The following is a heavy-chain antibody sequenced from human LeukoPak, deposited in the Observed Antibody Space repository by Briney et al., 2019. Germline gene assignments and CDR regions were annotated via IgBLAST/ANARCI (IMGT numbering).Heavy chain of an antibody. D-gene: IGHD2-2*02. CDR3: ARAAIPSLYYYGMDV. CDR1: GYTFTSYG. CDR2: ISAYNGNT. Sequence: ASVKVSCKASGYTFTSYGISWVRQAPGQGLEWMGWISAYNGNTNYAQKLQGRATMTTDTSTSTAYMELRSLRSDDTAVYYCARAAIPSLYYYGMDVWGQGTTVTVSS. V-gene: IGHV1-18*01. J-gene: IGHJ6*02.